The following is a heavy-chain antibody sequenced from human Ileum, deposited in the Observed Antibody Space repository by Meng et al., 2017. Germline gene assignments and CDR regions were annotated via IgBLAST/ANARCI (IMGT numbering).Heavy chain of an antibody. CDR3: ASWRISSSSGLDV. J-gene: IGHJ6*02. V-gene: IGHV1-18*01. CDR1: GYTVTSYG. CDR2: ISAYNGNT. D-gene: IGHD3-22*01. Sequence: ASVKVSCKASGYTVTSYGISWGRQAPGQGLEWMGWISAYNGNTNYAQKLQGRVTMTTDTSTSTAYMELRSLRSDDTAVYYCASWRISSSSGLDVWGQGTTVTVSS.